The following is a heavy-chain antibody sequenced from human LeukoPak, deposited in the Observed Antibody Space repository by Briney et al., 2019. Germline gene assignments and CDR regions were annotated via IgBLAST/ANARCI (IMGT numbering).Heavy chain of an antibody. Sequence: ASVKVSCKAFAYTFTAYFLHWVRQAPGQGLEWMGRINPNSGGTNYAQKFQGRVTMTRDTSISTAYMELSSLRSDDTAVYYCARDNSPLDFDYWGQGTLVTVSS. D-gene: IGHD2-21*01. CDR3: ARDNSPLDFDY. V-gene: IGHV1-2*06. J-gene: IGHJ4*02. CDR2: INPNSGGT. CDR1: AYTFTAYF.